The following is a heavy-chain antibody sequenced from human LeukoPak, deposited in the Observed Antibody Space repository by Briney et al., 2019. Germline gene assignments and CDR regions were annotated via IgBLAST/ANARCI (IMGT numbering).Heavy chain of an antibody. CDR1: GFSFSNHA. V-gene: IGHV3-64*01. CDR2: ISANGGDT. CDR3: VTGVIVSGSYYFDF. Sequence: GGSLRLSCAASGFSFSNHAMHWVRQAAGRGLQYVSAISANGGDTYYANSVKGRFTISRDNSKNTLYLQMGSLRVEDTAVYYCVTGVIVSGSYYFDFWGQGTLVTVYS. J-gene: IGHJ4*02. D-gene: IGHD2-21*01.